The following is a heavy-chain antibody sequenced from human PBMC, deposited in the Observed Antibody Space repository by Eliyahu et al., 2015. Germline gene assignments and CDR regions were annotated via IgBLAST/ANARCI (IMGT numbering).Heavy chain of an antibody. D-gene: IGHD1-26*01. V-gene: IGHV4-34*01. CDR2: INHSGST. J-gene: IGHJ6*03. Sequence: QVQLQQWGAGLLKPSETLSLTCAVYGGSFSGYYWSWIRQPPGKGLEWIGEINHSGSTNYNPSLKSRVTISIDTSKNQFSLKLTSVTAADTAVYYCARAFSGSYSGYYYYMDVWGKGTTVTVSS. CDR3: ARAFSGSYSGYYYYMDV. CDR1: GGSFSGYY.